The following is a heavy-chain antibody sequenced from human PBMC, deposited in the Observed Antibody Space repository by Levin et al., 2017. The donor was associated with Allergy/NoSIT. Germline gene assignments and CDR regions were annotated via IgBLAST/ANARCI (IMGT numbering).Heavy chain of an antibody. CDR3: ARDRGEQLVPGRYNYYGMDV. V-gene: IGHV4-59*01. J-gene: IGHJ6*02. CDR1: GGSTSSYY. Sequence: SQTLSLTCTVFGGSTSSYYWSWVRQPPGKGLEWIGHIYYSGRTNYNPSLKSRVTISVDTSKNQFSLELRYVTAADTAVYYCARDRGEQLVPGRYNYYGMDVWGQGTTVTVSS. D-gene: IGHD6-6*01. CDR2: IYYSGRT.